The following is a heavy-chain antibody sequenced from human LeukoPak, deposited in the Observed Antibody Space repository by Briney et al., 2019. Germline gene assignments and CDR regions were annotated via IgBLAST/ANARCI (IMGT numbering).Heavy chain of an antibody. Sequence: KASETLSLTCAVYGGSFSGYYWSWIRQPPGKGLEWIGEINHSGSTNYNPSLKSRVTISVDTSKNQFSLKLSSVTAADTAVYYCARATWELPFDYWGQGTLVTVSS. CDR2: INHSGST. D-gene: IGHD1-26*01. CDR3: ARATWELPFDY. CDR1: GGSFSGYY. J-gene: IGHJ4*02. V-gene: IGHV4-34*01.